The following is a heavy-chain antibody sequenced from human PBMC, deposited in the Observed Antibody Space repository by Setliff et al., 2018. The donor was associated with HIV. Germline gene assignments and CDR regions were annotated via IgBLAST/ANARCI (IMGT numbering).Heavy chain of an antibody. CDR3: ASDSAGGVATIPHFDY. V-gene: IGHV1-69*10. CDR1: GGTFSSYA. Sequence: SVKVSCKASGGTFSSYAISWVRQAPGQGLEWMGGIIPILGIANYAQKFQGRVTITADESMSTAYMELSSLRSEDTAVYYCASDSAGGVATIPHFDYWGQGTLVTVSS. CDR2: IIPILGIA. J-gene: IGHJ4*02. D-gene: IGHD5-12*01.